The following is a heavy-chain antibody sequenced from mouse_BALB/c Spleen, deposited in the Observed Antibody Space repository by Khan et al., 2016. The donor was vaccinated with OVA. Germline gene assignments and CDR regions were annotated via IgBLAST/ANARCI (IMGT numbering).Heavy chain of an antibody. J-gene: IGHJ2*01. D-gene: IGHD1-1*01. CDR3: ARVYGGDFDY. Sequence: EVQLQESGPGLVKPSQSLSLTCTVTGYSITSDYAWNWIRQFPGNKLEWMGFISYSGNTKYNPSLKSRISFTRDTSKNQFFLQLNSVTFEDTATYYCARVYGGDFDYWGQGTALTVSS. CDR1: GYSITSDYA. V-gene: IGHV3-2*02. CDR2: ISYSGNT.